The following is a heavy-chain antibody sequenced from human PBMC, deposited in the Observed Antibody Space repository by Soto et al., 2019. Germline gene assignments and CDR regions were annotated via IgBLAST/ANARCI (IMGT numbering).Heavy chain of an antibody. CDR2: INPSGGST. CDR3: ARDSYDFWSGYPDPRHYYYYYGMDV. Sequence: QVQLVQSGAEVKKPGASVKVSCKASGYTFTSYYMHWVRQAPGQGLEWMGIINPSGGSTSYAQKFQGRVTMTRDTSTSTVYMELSSLRSEDTAVYYCARDSYDFWSGYPDPRHYYYYYGMDVWGQGTTVTVSS. D-gene: IGHD3-3*01. J-gene: IGHJ6*02. V-gene: IGHV1-46*01. CDR1: GYTFTSYY.